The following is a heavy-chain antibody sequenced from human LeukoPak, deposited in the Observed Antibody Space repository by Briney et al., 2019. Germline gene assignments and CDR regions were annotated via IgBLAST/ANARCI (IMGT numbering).Heavy chain of an antibody. CDR1: GGSFSGYY. V-gene: IGHV4-34*01. CDR3: ARRKWLRLGFFDY. D-gene: IGHD5-12*01. J-gene: IGHJ4*02. CDR2: INRSGST. Sequence: PSETLSLTCAVYGGSFSGYYWSWIRQPPGKGLEWIGEINRSGSTNYNPSLKSRVTISVDTSKNQFSLKLSSVTAADTAVYYCARRKWLRLGFFDYWGQGTLVTVSS.